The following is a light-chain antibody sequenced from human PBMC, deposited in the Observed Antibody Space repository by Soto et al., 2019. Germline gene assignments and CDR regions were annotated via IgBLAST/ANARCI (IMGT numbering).Light chain of an antibody. V-gene: IGLV3-1*01. Sequence: SYELTQPPSVSVSPGQTASITCSGDKLGDKYACWYQQKPGQSPVLVIYQDSKRPSGLPERFSGSNTGNTATLTISGTQAMEEADYYCQAWDSGTGCVVFGGGTKLTVL. CDR1: KLGDKY. CDR2: QDS. J-gene: IGLJ2*01. CDR3: QAWDSGTGCVV.